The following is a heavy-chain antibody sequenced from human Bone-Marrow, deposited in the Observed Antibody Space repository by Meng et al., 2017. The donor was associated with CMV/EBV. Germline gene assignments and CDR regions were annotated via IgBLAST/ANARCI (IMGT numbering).Heavy chain of an antibody. CDR3: GRGLFYGSSLNWFAP. CDR2: INWNGGST. D-gene: IGHD6-13*01. J-gene: IGHJ5*02. CDR1: GFTFSSYV. Sequence: GESLRLSCAASGFTFSSYVMTWVRQAPGKGLEWVSGINWNGGSTGYADSVKGRFTISRDNAKNSLYLQMNILIAEDTALYYCGRGLFYGSSLNWFAPWGQGHLVHVVS. V-gene: IGHV3-20*04.